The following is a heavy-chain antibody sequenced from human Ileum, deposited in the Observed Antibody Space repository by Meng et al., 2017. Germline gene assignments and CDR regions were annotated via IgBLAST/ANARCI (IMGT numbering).Heavy chain of an antibody. V-gene: IGHV7-4-1*02. CDR2: INTNTGNA. CDR1: GYTFTSQS. CDR3: ARHTGNLGLDY. Sequence: ASVKVSCKASGYTFTSQSMNWVRQAPGQGLEWIGWINTNTGNANYAPDFTGRFVFSLDTSVSTAYLQNSSLNVADTAVYYCARHTGNLGLDYWGQGTLVTVSS. D-gene: IGHD4-23*01. J-gene: IGHJ4*02.